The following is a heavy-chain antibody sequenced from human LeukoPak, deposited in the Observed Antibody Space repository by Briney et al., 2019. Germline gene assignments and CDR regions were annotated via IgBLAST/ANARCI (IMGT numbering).Heavy chain of an antibody. V-gene: IGHV4-61*02. D-gene: IGHD1-26*01. CDR3: ARATRDSGSYRFDY. Sequence: SETLSLTCTVSGGSISSSSYYWGWIRQPAGKGLEWIGRIYTSGSTNYNPSLKSRVTMSVDTSKNQFSLKLSSVTAADTAVYYCARATRDSGSYRFDYWGQGTLVTVSS. CDR1: GGSISSSSYY. J-gene: IGHJ4*02. CDR2: IYTSGST.